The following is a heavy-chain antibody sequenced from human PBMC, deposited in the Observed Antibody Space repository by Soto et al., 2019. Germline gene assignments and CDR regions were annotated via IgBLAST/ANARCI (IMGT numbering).Heavy chain of an antibody. V-gene: IGHV4-39*01. CDR3: ARHQSQSSSYVDP. CDR2: IYYSGST. D-gene: IGHD6-13*01. Sequence: QLQLQESGPGLVKPSETLSLTCTVSGGSISSSSYYWGWIRQPPGKGLEWIGSIYYSGSTYYNPSLQSRVTISVDTSKNEFPLKLSSVPSADKAVYYCARHQSQSSSYVDPWGQGTLVTVSS. CDR1: GGSISSSSYY. J-gene: IGHJ5*02.